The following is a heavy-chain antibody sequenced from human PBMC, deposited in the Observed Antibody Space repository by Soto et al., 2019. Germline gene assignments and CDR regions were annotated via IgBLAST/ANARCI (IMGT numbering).Heavy chain of an antibody. D-gene: IGHD6-13*01. J-gene: IGHJ4*02. CDR3: ARAPGGPGIAEY. V-gene: IGHV1-46*01. CDR1: GYTCSTYY. CDR2: INPSGGST. Sequence: ASGKVSCKASGYTCSTYYMHWVRQAPGQGYEWMGIINPSGGSTTYAQKFQGRVTITRDTSASTAYMELSSLRSEDTAVYYCARAPGGPGIAEYWGQGTLVNVSS.